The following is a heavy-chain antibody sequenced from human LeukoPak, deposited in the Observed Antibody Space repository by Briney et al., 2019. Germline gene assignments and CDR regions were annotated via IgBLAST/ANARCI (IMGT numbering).Heavy chain of an antibody. D-gene: IGHD3-10*01. CDR3: ASRGSLSYYSFLNY. CDR1: GFTFSRYS. Sequence: GSLRLSCAASGFTFSRYSVNWIRQPPGKGLEWIGSIYYSGSTYYNPSLKSRVTIFVDTSKNQFSLKLSSVTAADTAVYYCASRGSLSYYSFLNYWGQGTLVTVSS. CDR2: IYYSGST. J-gene: IGHJ4*02. V-gene: IGHV4-39*01.